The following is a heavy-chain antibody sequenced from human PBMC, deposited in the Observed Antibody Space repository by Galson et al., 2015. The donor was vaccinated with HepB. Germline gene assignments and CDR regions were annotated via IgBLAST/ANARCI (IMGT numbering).Heavy chain of an antibody. J-gene: IGHJ6*02. D-gene: IGHD6-19*01. CDR3: AIAAGTPYYYYYGMDV. CDR2: IIPILDIT. CDR1: GGTFSTFP. V-gene: IGHV1-69*04. Sequence: SVKVSCKASGGTFSTFPISWVRQAPGQGREWMGKIIPILDITNYAQKFQARVTISADKSTSTAYMELSSLRSEDTAVYYCAIAAGTPYYYYYGMDVWGQGTTVTVSS.